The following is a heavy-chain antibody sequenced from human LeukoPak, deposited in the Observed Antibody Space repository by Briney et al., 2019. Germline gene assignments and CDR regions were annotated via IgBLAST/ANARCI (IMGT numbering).Heavy chain of an antibody. Sequence: GGSLRLSCAASGFTFSSYAMHGVRQAPGKGLEWVAVISYDGSNKYYADSVKGRFTISRDNSKNTLYLQMNSLRAEDTAVYYCAREGRATEAWGQGTLVTVSS. CDR1: GFTFSSYA. V-gene: IGHV3-30-3*01. D-gene: IGHD1-26*01. CDR3: AREGRATEA. J-gene: IGHJ4*02. CDR2: ISYDGSNK.